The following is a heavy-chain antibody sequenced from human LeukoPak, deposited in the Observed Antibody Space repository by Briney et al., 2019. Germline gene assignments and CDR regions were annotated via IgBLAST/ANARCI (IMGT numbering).Heavy chain of an antibody. D-gene: IGHD2-15*01. V-gene: IGHV1-8*03. Sequence: ASVKVSCKASGYTFTSYDINWVRQATGQGLEWMGWMNPNSGNTGYAQKFQGSVTITRNTSISTAYMELSSLRSEDTAVYYCARGSVGYCSGGSCYSFPFWGQGTLVTVSS. CDR1: GYTFTSYD. CDR2: MNPNSGNT. J-gene: IGHJ4*02. CDR3: ARGSVGYCSGGSCYSFPF.